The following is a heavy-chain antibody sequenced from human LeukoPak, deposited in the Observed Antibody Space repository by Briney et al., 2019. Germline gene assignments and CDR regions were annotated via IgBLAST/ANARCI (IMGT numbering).Heavy chain of an antibody. Sequence: GGSLRLSCAASGFTFTTYVMSWVRQAPGKGLEWVSGVRGSGNSPLYADSVKGRFTISRDNSKSTLSLQMHGLRAEDTAVYYCAKGAFTYGDYAPYFDYWGQGTLVTVSS. CDR1: GFTFTTYV. V-gene: IGHV3-23*01. CDR3: AKGAFTYGDYAPYFDY. J-gene: IGHJ4*02. D-gene: IGHD4-17*01. CDR2: VRGSGNSP.